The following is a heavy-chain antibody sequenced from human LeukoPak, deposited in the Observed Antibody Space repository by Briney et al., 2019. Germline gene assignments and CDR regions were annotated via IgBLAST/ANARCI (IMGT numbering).Heavy chain of an antibody. CDR1: GYSFTDYY. CDR3: ARADFVDAGPYLIGP. D-gene: IGHD3-3*01. CDR2: INPRSGRT. J-gene: IGHJ5*02. Sequence: ASVRVSCKTSGYSFTDYYIHWVRQAPGQGLEWMGWINPRSGRTSSARKFQDRVTMTRDPSISTVYMDMAWLTSDDTAIYFCARADFVDAGPYLIGPWGQGTLVTVSS. V-gene: IGHV1-2*02.